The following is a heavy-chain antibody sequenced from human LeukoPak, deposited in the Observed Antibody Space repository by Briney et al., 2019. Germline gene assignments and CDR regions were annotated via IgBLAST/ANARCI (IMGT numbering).Heavy chain of an antibody. D-gene: IGHD3-10*01. CDR2: IYYSGST. CDR1: GGSISSGGYY. V-gene: IGHV4-31*03. Sequence: NPSETLSLTCTVSGGSISSGGYYWSWIRQHPGKGLEWIGYIYYSGSTYYNPSLKSRVTISVDTSKNQFSLKLSSVTAADTAVYYCARAHGSGRRNWFDPWGQGTLVTVPS. CDR3: ARAHGSGRRNWFDP. J-gene: IGHJ5*02.